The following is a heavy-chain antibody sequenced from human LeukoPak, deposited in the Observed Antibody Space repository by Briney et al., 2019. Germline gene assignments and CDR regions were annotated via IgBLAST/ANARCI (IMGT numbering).Heavy chain of an antibody. Sequence: GGSLRLSRAASGFTFNSYVMSWVRQAPGKGLEWVSAISGSGDSTYYADSVKGRFAISRDDSKNTLYLLMNSLRAEDTAVYYCAKDQRFDILTGYFNWFDPWGQGTLVTVSS. J-gene: IGHJ5*02. CDR3: AKDQRFDILTGYFNWFDP. CDR2: ISGSGDST. D-gene: IGHD3-9*01. CDR1: GFTFNSYV. V-gene: IGHV3-23*01.